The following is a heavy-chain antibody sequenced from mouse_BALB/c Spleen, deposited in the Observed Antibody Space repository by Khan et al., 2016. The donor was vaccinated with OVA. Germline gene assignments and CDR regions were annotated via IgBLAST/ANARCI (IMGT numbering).Heavy chain of an antibody. V-gene: IGHV2-3*01. Sequence: QVQLKESGPGLVAPSQSLSITCTVSGFSLTSYGVNWVRQPPGKGLEWLGVIWGDGSTKYHSALISRLSISKDNSTSQVFLKRNRQQTADTATYYCAKCGDGSTYAMDYWGQATSVTVSS. CDR3: AKCGDGSTYAMDY. J-gene: IGHJ4*01. CDR2: IWGDGST. D-gene: IGHD2-3*01. CDR1: GFSLTSYG.